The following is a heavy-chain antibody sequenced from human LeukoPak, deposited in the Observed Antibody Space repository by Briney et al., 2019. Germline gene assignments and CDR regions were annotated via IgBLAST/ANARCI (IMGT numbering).Heavy chain of an antibody. J-gene: IGHJ5*02. Sequence: GGSLRLSCAASGLTFSSYGMHWVRQAPGKGLEWVAVIWYDGTNKYYADSVKGRFTISRDNSKNTLYLQMNSPRAEDTAVYYCAATILTGHNWFDPWGQGTLVTVSS. CDR2: IWYDGTNK. CDR3: AATILTGHNWFDP. V-gene: IGHV3-33*01. CDR1: GLTFSSYG. D-gene: IGHD3-9*01.